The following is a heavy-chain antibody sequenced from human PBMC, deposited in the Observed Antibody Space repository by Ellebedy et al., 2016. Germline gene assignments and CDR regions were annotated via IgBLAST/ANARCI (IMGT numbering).Heavy chain of an antibody. J-gene: IGHJ4*02. Sequence: GESLKISXAASGFTFSSYWMSWARQAPGKGLEWVANIKQDGSEKYYVDSVKGRFTISRDNAKNSLYLQMNSLRAEDTAVYYCARKLERHFDYWGQGTLVTVSS. CDR1: GFTFSSYW. V-gene: IGHV3-7*03. CDR3: ARKLERHFDY. D-gene: IGHD1-1*01. CDR2: IKQDGSEK.